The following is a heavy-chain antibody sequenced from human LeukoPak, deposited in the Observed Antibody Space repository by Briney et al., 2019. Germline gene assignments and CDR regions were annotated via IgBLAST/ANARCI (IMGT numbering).Heavy chain of an antibody. J-gene: IGHJ4*02. Sequence: SETLSLTCTVSGGSISSYYWSWIRQPPGKGLEWIGYIYYSGSTNYNPSLKSRVTISVDTSKNQFSLKLSSVTAADTAVYYCAGGSGRQQLTGPFDYWGQGTLVTVSS. CDR1: GGSISSYY. CDR2: IYYSGST. CDR3: AGGSGRQQLTGPFDY. D-gene: IGHD6-13*01. V-gene: IGHV4-59*08.